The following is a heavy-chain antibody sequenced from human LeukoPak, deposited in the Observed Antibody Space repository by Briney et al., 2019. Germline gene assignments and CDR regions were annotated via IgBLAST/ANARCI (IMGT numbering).Heavy chain of an antibody. V-gene: IGHV4-59*01. CDR2: IYYSGST. D-gene: IGHD2-21*02. CDR3: ARGRGVTRNFHY. Sequence: PSETLSLTCTVSGGSISSYYWSWIRQPPGKGLEWIGYIYYSGSTNYNPSLKSRVTISVDTSKNQFSLKLSSVTAADTAVYYCARGRGVTRNFHYWGQGTLVTVSS. CDR1: GGSISSYY. J-gene: IGHJ4*02.